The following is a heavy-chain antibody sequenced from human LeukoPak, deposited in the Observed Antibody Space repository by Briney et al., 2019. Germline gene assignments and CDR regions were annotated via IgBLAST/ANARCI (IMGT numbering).Heavy chain of an antibody. CDR1: GDSISMHY. D-gene: IGHD6-13*01. CDR2: IDHTGST. CDR3: ARGRVSSSSWSSTYYYYFYMDV. Sequence: PSETLSLTCSVSGDSISMHYWSWIRQPPGKGLEWIGYIDHTGSTNYNPSLNSRVTISRDTPKNHFSLELSSVTAADTAVYFCARGRVSSSSWSSTYYYYFYMDVWGKGTTVTVSS. J-gene: IGHJ6*03. V-gene: IGHV4-59*11.